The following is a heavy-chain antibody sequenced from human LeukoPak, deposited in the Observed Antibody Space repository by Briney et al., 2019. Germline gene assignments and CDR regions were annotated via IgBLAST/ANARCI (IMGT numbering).Heavy chain of an antibody. V-gene: IGHV4-34*01. J-gene: IGHJ5*02. CDR2: INHSGST. CDR3: ARRQGSNWFDP. CDR1: GGSFSGYY. Sequence: SETLSLTCAVYGGSFSGYYWSWIRQPPGKGLEWIGEINHSGSTYYNPSLKSRVTISVDTSKNQFSLKLSSVTAADTAVYYCARRQGSNWFDPWGQGTLVTVSS.